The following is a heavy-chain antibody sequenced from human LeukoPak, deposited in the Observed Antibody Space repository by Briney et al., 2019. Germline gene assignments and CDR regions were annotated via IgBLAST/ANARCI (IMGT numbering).Heavy chain of an antibody. CDR1: GFTFSSYA. CDR2: ISYDGSNK. J-gene: IGHJ4*02. Sequence: PGGSLRLSCAASGFTFSSYAMHWVRQAPGKGLEWVAVISYDGSNKYYADSVKGRFTISRDNSKNTLYLQMNSLRAEDTAVYYCARARFVHTLGGEPSDYWGQGTLVTVSS. V-gene: IGHV3-30-3*01. CDR3: ARARFVHTLGGEPSDY. D-gene: IGHD1-26*01.